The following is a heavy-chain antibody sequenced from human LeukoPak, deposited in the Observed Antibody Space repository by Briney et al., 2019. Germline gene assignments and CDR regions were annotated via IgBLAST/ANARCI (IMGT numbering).Heavy chain of an antibody. D-gene: IGHD6-13*01. CDR3: ARGSSSWYQLPRGWFDP. CDR1: GGSISSGGYY. V-gene: IGHV4-31*03. J-gene: IGHJ5*02. Sequence: SETLSLTCTVSGGSISSGGYYWSWIRQHPGKGLEWIGYNYYSGSTYYNPSLKSRVTISVDTSKNQFSLKLSSVTAADTAVYYCARGSSSWYQLPRGWFDPWGQGTLVTVSS. CDR2: NYYSGST.